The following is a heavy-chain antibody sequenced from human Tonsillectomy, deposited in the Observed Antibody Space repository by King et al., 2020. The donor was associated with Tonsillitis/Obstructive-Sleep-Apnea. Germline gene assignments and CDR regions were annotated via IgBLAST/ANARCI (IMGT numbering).Heavy chain of an antibody. D-gene: IGHD3-10*01. Sequence: VQLVESGGGVVQPGRSLRLSCAASGFTFSSYGMHWVRQAPGKGQEWVAVIWYDGSNKYYADSVKGRFTISRDNSKNTLYLQMNSLRAEDTAVYYCARDHWFGELLTPFDYWGQGTLVTVSS. V-gene: IGHV3-33*01. CDR2: IWYDGSNK. J-gene: IGHJ4*02. CDR1: GFTFSSYG. CDR3: ARDHWFGELLTPFDY.